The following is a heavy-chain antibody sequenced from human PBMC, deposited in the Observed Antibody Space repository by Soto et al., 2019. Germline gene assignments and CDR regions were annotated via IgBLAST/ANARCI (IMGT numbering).Heavy chain of an antibody. V-gene: IGHV1-18*01. D-gene: IGHD2-21*01. J-gene: IGHJ4*02. CDR3: ARDQAIAQFDY. CDR2: INAYNGNT. Sequence: QVQLVQSGAEVKKPGASVKVYCKASGYTFTNYDISWVRQAPGQGLAWMGWINAYNGNTKYAQKLQGRVTMTTDTSTSTAYMELRSLRSDDTAVYYCARDQAIAQFDYWGQGTLVTVSS. CDR1: GYTFTNYD.